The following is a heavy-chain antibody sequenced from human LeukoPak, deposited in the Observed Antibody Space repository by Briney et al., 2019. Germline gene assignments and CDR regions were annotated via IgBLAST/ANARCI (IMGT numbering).Heavy chain of an antibody. CDR2: MNPNSGNT. J-gene: IGHJ3*02. Sequence: ASVQVSCKAPGYTFTSYDINWVRQATGQGLEWMGWMNPNSGNTGYAQKFQGRVTMTRNTSISTAYMELSSLRSEDTAVYYCASDYDILPTNAFDIWGQGTMVTVSS. CDR3: ASDYDILPTNAFDI. CDR1: GYTFTSYD. V-gene: IGHV1-8*01. D-gene: IGHD3-9*01.